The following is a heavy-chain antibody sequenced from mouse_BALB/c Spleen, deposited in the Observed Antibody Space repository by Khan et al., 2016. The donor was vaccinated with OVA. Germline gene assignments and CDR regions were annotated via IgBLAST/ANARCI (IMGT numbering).Heavy chain of an antibody. CDR3: ARRGDGYYGAMDY. D-gene: IGHD2-3*01. CDR2: ISYSGST. J-gene: IGHJ4*01. V-gene: IGHV3-2*02. Sequence: EVKLLESGPGLVKPSQSLSLTCTVTGYSIPSDYAWNWIRQFPGNKLEWMGYISYSGSTSYNPSLKSRISITRDTSKNLFFLQLNSVTTEDTATYYCARRGDGYYGAMDYWGQGTSVTVSS. CDR1: GYSIPSDYA.